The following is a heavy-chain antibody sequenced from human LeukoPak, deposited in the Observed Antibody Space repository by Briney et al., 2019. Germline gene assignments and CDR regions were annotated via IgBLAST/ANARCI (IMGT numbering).Heavy chain of an antibody. V-gene: IGHV3-7*03. Sequence: GGSLRLSCAACGFTFSAYWMSWVRQAPGKGLEWVANIKQDGSDKYYVDSVKGRFTISRDNAKNSLYLQMNSLRAEDTAVYYCARKTVVGSYFDYWGQGTPVTVSS. CDR2: IKQDGSDK. CDR1: GFTFSAYW. J-gene: IGHJ4*02. CDR3: ARKTVVGSYFDY. D-gene: IGHD4-23*01.